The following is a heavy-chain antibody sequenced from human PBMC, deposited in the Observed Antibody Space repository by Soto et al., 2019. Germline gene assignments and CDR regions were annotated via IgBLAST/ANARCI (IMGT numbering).Heavy chain of an antibody. CDR1: GYTLTELS. D-gene: IGHD3-22*01. J-gene: IGHJ4*02. Sequence: ASVKVSCKVSGYTLTELSMHWVRQAPGKGLEWMGGFDPEDGETIYAQKFQGRVTMTEDTSTDTAYMELSSLRSEETSVYYCATYYYDSSGYYNIDYWGQGTLVTVS. V-gene: IGHV1-24*01. CDR2: FDPEDGET. CDR3: ATYYYDSSGYYNIDY.